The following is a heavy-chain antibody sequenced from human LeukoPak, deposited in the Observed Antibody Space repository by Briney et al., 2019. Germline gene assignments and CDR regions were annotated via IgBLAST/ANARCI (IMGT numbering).Heavy chain of an antibody. CDR3: ARDGSYDY. CDR1: GFTFTNYW. J-gene: IGHJ4*02. Sequence: GGSLRLSCAASGFTFTNYWMHWVRQVPGKGLVWVSHINNDGTNTFYADSVRGRFTISRDNVRNTVYLQMNSLRAEDTALYYCARDGSYDYWGQGTLVIVSS. CDR2: INNDGTNT. V-gene: IGHV3-74*01.